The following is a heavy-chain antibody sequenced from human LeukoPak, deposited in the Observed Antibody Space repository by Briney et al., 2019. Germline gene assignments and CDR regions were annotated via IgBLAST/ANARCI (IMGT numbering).Heavy chain of an antibody. V-gene: IGHV3-49*04. CDR3: SRGPIQLWVHNGMDV. CDR2: IRSKAYRGTT. J-gene: IGHJ6*02. Sequence: GRSLRLSCTTSGFNLGDHAMTWVRQAPGKRLEWVGFIRSKAYRGTTEYAASVKGRFTISRDDSKSVVYLQMNNLKSEDTAVYYCSRGPIQLWVHNGMDVWGQGTTVTVSS. D-gene: IGHD5-18*01. CDR1: GFNLGDHA.